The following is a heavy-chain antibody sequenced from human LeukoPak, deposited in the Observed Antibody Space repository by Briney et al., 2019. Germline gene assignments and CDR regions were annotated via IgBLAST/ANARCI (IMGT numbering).Heavy chain of an antibody. J-gene: IGHJ2*01. Sequence: GGSLRLSCAASGFTLSSYAMSWVRQAPGKGLEWVSAISGSGGSTYYADSVKGRFTISRDNSKNTLYLQMNSLRAEDTAVYYCAKDATMIVVVTYWYFDLWGRGTLVTVSS. CDR2: ISGSGGST. V-gene: IGHV3-23*01. D-gene: IGHD3-22*01. CDR1: GFTLSSYA. CDR3: AKDATMIVVVTYWYFDL.